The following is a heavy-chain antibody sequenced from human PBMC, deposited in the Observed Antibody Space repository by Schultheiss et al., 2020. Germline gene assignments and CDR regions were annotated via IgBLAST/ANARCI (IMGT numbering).Heavy chain of an antibody. D-gene: IGHD6-13*01. CDR3: ARNRAVSSSWYTPSVDDAFDI. J-gene: IGHJ3*02. V-gene: IGHV4-4*08. Sequence: SQTLSLTCTVSGGSISSYYWSWIRQTPGKGLEWIGYLYNSGNTDYNPSLKSRVTISVDTSKNQFSLKLSSVTAADTAVYYCARNRAVSSSWYTPSVDDAFDIWGQGTMVTVSS. CDR1: GGSISSYY. CDR2: LYNSGNT.